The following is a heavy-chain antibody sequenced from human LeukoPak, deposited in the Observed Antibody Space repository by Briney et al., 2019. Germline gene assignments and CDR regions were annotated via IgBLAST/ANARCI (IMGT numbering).Heavy chain of an antibody. J-gene: IGHJ4*02. Sequence: PGGSLRLSCAASGFTFSSYGMHWVRQAPGKGLEWVAVISNDGSNKYYADSVKGRFTISRDNSKSTLYLQMNSLRAEDTAVYYCAKRADSSAHSFDYWGQGTLVTVSS. CDR1: GFTFSSYG. D-gene: IGHD3-22*01. CDR3: AKRADSSAHSFDY. CDR2: ISNDGSNK. V-gene: IGHV3-30*18.